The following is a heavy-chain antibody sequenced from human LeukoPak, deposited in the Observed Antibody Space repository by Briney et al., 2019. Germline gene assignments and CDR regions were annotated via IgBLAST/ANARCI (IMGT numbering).Heavy chain of an antibody. J-gene: IGHJ4*02. CDR3: ATSSGYYKVDY. Sequence: GGSLRLSCAASGFTFSSYAMSWVRQAPGKGLEWVSAISGSGGSTYYADSVKGRFTISRDNSKNTLYLQMGSLRAEDMAVYYCATSSGYYKVDYWGQGTLVTVSS. V-gene: IGHV3-23*01. D-gene: IGHD3-22*01. CDR1: GFTFSSYA. CDR2: ISGSGGST.